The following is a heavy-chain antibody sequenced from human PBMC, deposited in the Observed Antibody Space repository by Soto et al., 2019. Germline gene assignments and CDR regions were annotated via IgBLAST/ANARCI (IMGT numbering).Heavy chain of an antibody. V-gene: IGHV3-7*01. CDR2: IKQDGSEK. CDR3: AREAVVAARYFDL. Sequence: EVQLVESGGGLVQPGGSLRLSCAASGFTFSSYWMSGVRQAPGKGLAWVANIKQDGSEKYYVDSVKGRFTISRDNAKNSLYLQMNSLRAEDTAVYYCAREAVVAARYFDLWGRGTLVTVSS. CDR1: GFTFSSYW. J-gene: IGHJ2*01. D-gene: IGHD2-15*01.